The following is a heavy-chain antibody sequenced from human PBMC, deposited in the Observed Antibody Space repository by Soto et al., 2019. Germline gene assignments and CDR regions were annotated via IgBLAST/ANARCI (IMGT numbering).Heavy chain of an antibody. CDR2: ISGSGGST. Sequence: GGSLRLSCAASGFTFSSYAMSWVRQAPGKGLEWVSAISGSGGSTYYADSVKGRFTISRDNTKNTLYLQMNSLRAEDTAVYYCAKITESALNYDILTGYSDNPYYFDYWGQGTLVTVSS. CDR3: AKITESALNYDILTGYSDNPYYFDY. D-gene: IGHD3-9*01. V-gene: IGHV3-23*01. CDR1: GFTFSSYA. J-gene: IGHJ4*02.